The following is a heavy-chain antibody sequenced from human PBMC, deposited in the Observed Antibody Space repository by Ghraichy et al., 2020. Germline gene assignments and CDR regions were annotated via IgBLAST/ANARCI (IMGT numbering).Heavy chain of an antibody. CDR2: ISDSGGRT. J-gene: IGHJ5*02. CDR1: GFTFSSYA. CDR3: AKALDASSWYLFDP. V-gene: IGHV3-23*01. Sequence: AGSLRLSCAASGFTFSSYAMSWVRQAPGKGLEWVSGISDSGGRTSYADALKGRFTISRDNTKSTLYLQMNSLRGEDTAVYYCAKALDASSWYLFDPWGQGTLVTVSS. D-gene: IGHD6-13*01.